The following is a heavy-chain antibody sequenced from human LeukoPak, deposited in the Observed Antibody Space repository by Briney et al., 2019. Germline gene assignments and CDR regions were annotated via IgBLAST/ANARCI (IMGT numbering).Heavy chain of an antibody. CDR3: ARVGDWNDLVY. D-gene: IGHD1-1*01. J-gene: IGHJ4*02. V-gene: IGHV4-59*01. CDR1: GGSIRGYY. CDR2: IHDSGTT. Sequence: SETLSLTCTVSGGSIRGYYWSWIRQPPGKGLEWLGYIHDSGTTNYNPSLKSRVSMLLDASQNQFYLRLTSVTAADTAVYYCARVGDWNDLVYWGQGALSPSPQ.